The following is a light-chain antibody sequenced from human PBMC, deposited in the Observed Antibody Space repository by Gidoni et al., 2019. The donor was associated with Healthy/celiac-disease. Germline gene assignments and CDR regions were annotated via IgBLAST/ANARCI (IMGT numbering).Light chain of an antibody. Sequence: EIVMTQSPATLSVSPGERATLSCRASQSVSSNLAWYQQKPGQAPRLLIYGASTRATGIPARFSGSESGTEFTLTISSLQSEDFAVYYCQQRGTFGQGTRLEIK. CDR2: GAS. CDR3: QQRGT. J-gene: IGKJ5*01. CDR1: QSVSSN. V-gene: IGKV3-15*01.